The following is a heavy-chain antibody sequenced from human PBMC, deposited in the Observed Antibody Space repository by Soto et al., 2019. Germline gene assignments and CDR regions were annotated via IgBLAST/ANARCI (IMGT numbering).Heavy chain of an antibody. D-gene: IGHD6-19*01. J-gene: IGHJ4*02. CDR1: GFTFSSYG. Sequence: AGGSLRLSCAASGFTFSSYGMHWVRQAPGKGLEWVAVIWYDGSNKYYADSVKGRFTLSRDNSKSTLYLQMNSLRAEDTAVYYCARGLSSAYYYFDYWGQGTLVTVSS. CDR3: ARGLSSAYYYFDY. V-gene: IGHV3-33*01. CDR2: IWYDGSNK.